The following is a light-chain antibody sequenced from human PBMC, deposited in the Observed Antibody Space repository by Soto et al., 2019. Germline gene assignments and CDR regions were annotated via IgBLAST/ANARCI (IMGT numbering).Light chain of an antibody. V-gene: IGKV3D-15*01. J-gene: IGKJ1*01. CDR1: QSVSNN. CDR2: GAT. Sequence: EIVLTQSPGTLSLSPGERATLSCRASQSVSNNYLAWYQQKPGQAPRLLIYGATSRATGIPDRFSGSGSGTEFTRTISSLQSEDFAVYYCQQYNNWPRTFGQGTKVEIK. CDR3: QQYNNWPRT.